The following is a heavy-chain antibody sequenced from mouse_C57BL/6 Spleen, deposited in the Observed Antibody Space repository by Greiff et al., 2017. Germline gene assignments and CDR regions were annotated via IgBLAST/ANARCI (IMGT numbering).Heavy chain of an antibody. CDR3: ARAPEGSPWFAY. CDR1: GYTFTSYW. J-gene: IGHJ3*01. CDR2: IDPSDSYT. Sequence: QVQLQQPGAELVMPGASVKLSCKASGYTFTSYWMHWVKQRPGQGLEWIGEIDPSDSYTNYNQKFKGKSTLTVDKSSSTAYMQLSSLASEDSAVYYGARAPEGSPWFAYWGQGTLVTVSA. D-gene: IGHD1-1*01. V-gene: IGHV1-69*01.